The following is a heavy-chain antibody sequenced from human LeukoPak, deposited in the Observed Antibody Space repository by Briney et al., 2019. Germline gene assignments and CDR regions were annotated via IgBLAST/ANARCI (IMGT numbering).Heavy chain of an antibody. CDR1: VGSISSYY. V-gene: IGHV4-59*01. Sequence: SETLSLTCTVSVGSISSYYWSWIRQPPGKELEWIGYIYYSGSTNYNPSLKSRVTISIDTSKNQFSLKVTSVTAADTAVYYCARRRGWQFDPWGQGTLVTVSS. J-gene: IGHJ5*02. CDR2: IYYSGST. CDR3: ARRRGWQFDP. D-gene: IGHD6-19*01.